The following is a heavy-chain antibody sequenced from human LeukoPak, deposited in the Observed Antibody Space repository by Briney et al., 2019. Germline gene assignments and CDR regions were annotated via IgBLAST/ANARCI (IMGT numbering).Heavy chain of an antibody. CDR1: GGTFSSYA. D-gene: IGHD3-3*01. CDR3: ARDQVYALWSGRFDYYYYYMDV. V-gene: IGHV1-69*13. CDR2: IIPIFGTA. Sequence: ASVKVSCKASGGTFSSYAISWVRQAPGQGLEWMGGIIPIFGTANYAQKFQGRVTITADESTSTAYMELSSLRAEDTAVYYCARDQVYALWSGRFDYYYYYMDVWGKGTTVTVSS. J-gene: IGHJ6*03.